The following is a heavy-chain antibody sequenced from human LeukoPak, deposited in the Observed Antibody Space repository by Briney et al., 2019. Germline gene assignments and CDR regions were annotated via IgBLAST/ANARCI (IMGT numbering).Heavy chain of an antibody. V-gene: IGHV3-33*01. D-gene: IGHD3-16*01. CDR3: ARWGGTRQFYFDY. CDR2: INYDGSNR. Sequence: GGSLRLPCAASGFSLSNYGLHWVRQGPGKGLEWLAVINYDGSNRYYADSVKGRFTISKDSSENTLYLQMNRLRADDTAIYYCARWGGTRQFYFDYWGQGTLATVSS. CDR1: GFSLSNYG. J-gene: IGHJ4*02.